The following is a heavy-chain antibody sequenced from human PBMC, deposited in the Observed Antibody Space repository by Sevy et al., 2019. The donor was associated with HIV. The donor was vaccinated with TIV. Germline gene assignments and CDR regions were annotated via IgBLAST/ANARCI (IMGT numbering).Heavy chain of an antibody. V-gene: IGHV3-33*01. Sequence: GGSLRLSCKASGFIFSRYGVHWVRQAPGKGLEWVASIFNDGKTKYYGDPVKGRFTISRDDSKNTLYLQMDSLRVEDTAVYYCARESGSDWYLDSWGQGTLVTVSS. D-gene: IGHD2-21*02. CDR2: IFNDGKTK. CDR1: GFIFSRYG. CDR3: ARESGSDWYLDS. J-gene: IGHJ4*02.